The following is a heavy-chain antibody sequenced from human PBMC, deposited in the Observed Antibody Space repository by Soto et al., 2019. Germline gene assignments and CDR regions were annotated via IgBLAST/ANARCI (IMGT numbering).Heavy chain of an antibody. Sequence: QVQLVQSGAEVKKPGSSVKVSCKASGGTFSSYAISWVRQAPGQGLEWMGGIIPIFGTANYAQKFQGRVTITADESTSTAYMELSSLRSEDTAVYYCARYSCIVGATCWGSGTEETDWGQGTLVTVSS. J-gene: IGHJ4*02. D-gene: IGHD1-26*01. CDR2: IIPIFGTA. V-gene: IGHV1-69*01. CDR1: GGTFSSYA. CDR3: ARYSCIVGATCWGSGTEETD.